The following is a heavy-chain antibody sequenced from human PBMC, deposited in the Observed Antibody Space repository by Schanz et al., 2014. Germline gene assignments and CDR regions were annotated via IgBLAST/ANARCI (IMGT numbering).Heavy chain of an antibody. D-gene: IGHD6-19*01. J-gene: IGHJ4*02. CDR3: AREYSSFDY. CDR1: GDSISNYY. V-gene: IGHV4-59*01. Sequence: QVQLHESGPGLVKPSETLSLTCTVSGDSISNYYWTWIRQPPGKRLEWIGYIHYSGNTNYNPSLKSRVTISLDTSKNQFSLKVNSVTAADTAAYYCAREYSSFDYWGQGTLVTVSS. CDR2: IHYSGNT.